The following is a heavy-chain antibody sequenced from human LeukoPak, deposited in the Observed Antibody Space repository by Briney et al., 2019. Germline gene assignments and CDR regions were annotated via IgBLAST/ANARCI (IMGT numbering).Heavy chain of an antibody. D-gene: IGHD2-2*02. V-gene: IGHV3-74*01. CDR1: GLTFSSHW. CDR3: ARPKVPAAIPRYGMDV. CDR2: ITNDGSST. J-gene: IGHJ6*02. Sequence: GGSLRLSCAASGLTFSSHWMHWVRQAPGKGLVWVSRITNDGSSTTYADSVKGRFTISRDNSKNTLYLQMNSLRAEDTAVYYCARPKVPAAIPRYGMDVWGQGTTVTVSS.